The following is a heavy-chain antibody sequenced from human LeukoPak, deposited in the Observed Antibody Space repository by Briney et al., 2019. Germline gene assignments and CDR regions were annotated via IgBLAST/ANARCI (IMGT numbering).Heavy chain of an antibody. Sequence: GESLKISCKGSGYTFTNHWIAWVRQMSGKGLEWMGIIYPGDSDTRYSPSFQGQVTISADKSISTAYLQWSSLKASDTAMYYCARFLGYSYGYSYFDYWGQGTLVTVSS. D-gene: IGHD5-18*01. CDR2: IYPGDSDT. J-gene: IGHJ4*02. V-gene: IGHV5-51*01. CDR3: ARFLGYSYGYSYFDY. CDR1: GYTFTNHW.